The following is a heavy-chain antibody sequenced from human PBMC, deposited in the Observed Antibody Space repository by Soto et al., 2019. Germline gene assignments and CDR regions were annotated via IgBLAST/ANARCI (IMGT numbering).Heavy chain of an antibody. CDR3: ARDGDGYKGYYFDY. CDR1: GFTFSSYA. Sequence: QVQLVESGGGVVQPGRSLRLSCAASGFTFSSYAMHWVRQAPGKGLEWVAVISYDGSNKYYADSVKGRFTSSRDNSKNTLYLQMNSLRAEDTAVYYCARDGDGYKGYYFDYWGQGTLVTVSS. CDR2: ISYDGSNK. J-gene: IGHJ4*02. V-gene: IGHV3-30-3*01. D-gene: IGHD5-12*01.